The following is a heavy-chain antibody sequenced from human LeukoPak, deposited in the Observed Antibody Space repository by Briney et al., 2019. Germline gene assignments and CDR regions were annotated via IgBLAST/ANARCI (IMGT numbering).Heavy chain of an antibody. J-gene: IGHJ6*03. CDR2: INHSGST. CDR3: ARFVRGSGSYYPTYYYYYMDV. V-gene: IGHV4-34*01. Sequence: SETLSLTCAVYGGSFSGYYWSWIRQPPGKGLEWIGEINHSGSTNYNPSLKSRVTISVDTSKNQFSLKLSSVTAADTAVYYCARFVRGSGSYYPTYYYYYMDVWGKGTTVTVSS. D-gene: IGHD3-10*01. CDR1: GGSFSGYY.